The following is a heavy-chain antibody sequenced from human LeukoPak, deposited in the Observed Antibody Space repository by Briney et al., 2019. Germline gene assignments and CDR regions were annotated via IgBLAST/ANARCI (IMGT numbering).Heavy chain of an antibody. J-gene: IGHJ4*02. D-gene: IGHD3-22*01. Sequence: PGGSLRLSCAASGFTFSSYSMNWVRQAPGKGLEWVSSISSSSSYIYYADSVKGRFTISRDNAKNSLYLQMNSLRAEDTAVYYCARDQFYYDSSGYYLIFDYWGQGTLVTVSS. CDR1: GFTFSSYS. CDR3: ARDQFYYDSSGYYLIFDY. V-gene: IGHV3-21*01. CDR2: ISSSSSYI.